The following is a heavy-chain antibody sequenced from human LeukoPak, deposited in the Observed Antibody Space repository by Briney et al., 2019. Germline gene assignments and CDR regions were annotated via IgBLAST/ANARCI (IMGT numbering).Heavy chain of an antibody. CDR3: ARRYCSSTSCYWFDP. CDR1: GYSFTKYY. Sequence: ASVKVSCKAAGYSFTKYYMHWARQAPGQGLEWMGWVNPNSGGTNYAQKFQGRVTMTRDTSISTAYMELSGLRSDDTAVYYCARRYCSSTSCYWFDPWGQGTLVTVSS. CDR2: VNPNSGGT. D-gene: IGHD2-2*01. V-gene: IGHV1-2*02. J-gene: IGHJ5*02.